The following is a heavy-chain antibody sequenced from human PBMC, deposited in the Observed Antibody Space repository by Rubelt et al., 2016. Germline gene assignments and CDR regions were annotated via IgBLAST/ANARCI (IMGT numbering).Heavy chain of an antibody. CDR2: IIPILGIA. J-gene: IGHJ4*02. CDR3: ARRQQLGPFDY. D-gene: IGHD6-13*01. Sequence: QVQLVQSGAEVKKPGSSVKVSCKASGGTFSSYAISWVRQAPGQGLAWMGRIIPILGIANYAQKFQGRVTITADKSTSTAYMELSSLRSEDTAVYYCARRQQLGPFDYWGQGTLVTVSS. V-gene: IGHV1-69*04. CDR1: GGTFSSYA.